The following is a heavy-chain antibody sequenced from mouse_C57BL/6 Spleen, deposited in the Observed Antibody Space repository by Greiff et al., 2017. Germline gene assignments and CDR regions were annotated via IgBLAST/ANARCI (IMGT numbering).Heavy chain of an antibody. CDR2: IDPENGDT. V-gene: IGHV14-4*01. CDR1: GFNIKDDY. J-gene: IGHJ3*01. D-gene: IGHD1-3*01. Sequence: VQLQQSGAELVRPGASVKLSCTASGFNIKDDYMHWVKQRPEPGLEWIGWIDPENGDTEYASKFQGKATITADTSSNTAYLQLSSLTSEDTAVYYCTPACYYNHFAYWGQGTLVTVSA. CDR3: TPACYYNHFAY.